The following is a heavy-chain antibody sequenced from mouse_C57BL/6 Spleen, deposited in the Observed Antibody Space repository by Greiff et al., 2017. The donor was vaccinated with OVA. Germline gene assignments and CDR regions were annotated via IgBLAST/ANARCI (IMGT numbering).Heavy chain of an antibody. CDR2: SRNKANDYTT. Sequence: EVQLVESGGGLVPSGRSLRLSCATSGFTFSDFYMEWVRQAPGKGLELIAASRNKANDYTTEYSASVKGRFIVSRDTSQSILYLQMNALRAEDTAIYYCARDAYYYAMDYWGQGTSVTVSS. V-gene: IGHV7-1*01. CDR3: ARDAYYYAMDY. CDR1: GFTFSDFY. J-gene: IGHJ4*01.